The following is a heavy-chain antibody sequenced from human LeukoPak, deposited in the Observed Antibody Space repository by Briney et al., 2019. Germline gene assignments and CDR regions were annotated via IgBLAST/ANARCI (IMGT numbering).Heavy chain of an antibody. CDR3: ARSSPYSSSGPRPFDY. D-gene: IGHD3-22*01. CDR2: IYTSGST. CDR1: GGSISSYY. Sequence: PSETLSLTCTVSGGSISSYYWSWIRQPAGKGLEWIGRIYTSGSTNYNPSLKSRVTVSVDTSKNQFSLKLSSVTAADTAVYYCARSSPYSSSGPRPFDYWGQGTLVTVSS. J-gene: IGHJ4*02. V-gene: IGHV4-4*07.